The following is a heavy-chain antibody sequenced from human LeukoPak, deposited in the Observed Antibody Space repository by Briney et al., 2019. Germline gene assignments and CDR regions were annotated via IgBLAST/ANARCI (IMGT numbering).Heavy chain of an antibody. Sequence: SETLSLTCTVSGGSISSYYWSWIRQPPGKGLEWIGYIYYSGSTNYNPSLKSRVTISVDTSKNQFSLKLSSVTAADTAVYYCARDMQQLVSFYYYYYYMDVWGKGTTVTVSS. CDR1: GGSISSYY. D-gene: IGHD6-13*01. J-gene: IGHJ6*03. CDR3: ARDMQQLVSFYYYYYYMDV. CDR2: IYYSGST. V-gene: IGHV4-59*12.